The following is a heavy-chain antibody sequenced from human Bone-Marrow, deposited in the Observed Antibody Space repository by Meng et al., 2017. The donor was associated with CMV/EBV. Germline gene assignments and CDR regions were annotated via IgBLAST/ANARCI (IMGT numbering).Heavy chain of an antibody. V-gene: IGHV4-31*03. CDR2: IYYSGST. J-gene: IGHJ5*02. CDR3: ARVVSSHDWFDP. Sequence: LRLSCTVSGGSISSGGYYWSWIRQHPGKGLEWIGYIYYSGSTYYNPSLKSRVTTSVDTSKNQFSLKLSSVTAADTAVYYCARVVSSHDWFDPWGQGTLVTVSS. CDR1: GGSISSGGYY.